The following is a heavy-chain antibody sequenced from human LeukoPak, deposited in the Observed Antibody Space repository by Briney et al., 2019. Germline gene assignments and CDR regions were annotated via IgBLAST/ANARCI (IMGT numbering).Heavy chain of an antibody. J-gene: IGHJ4*02. V-gene: IGHV3-49*04. Sequence: PGGSLRLSCTASGFTFGDYAMIWVRQAPGKGLERVGFIRTKGYGATTEYTPSLKGRFTISRDDYKSITYLQTDSLKTEDTAVYYCASGTLNWGRGTLVTVSS. CDR1: GFTFGDYA. CDR2: IRTKGYGATT. CDR3: ASGTLN. D-gene: IGHD1-26*01.